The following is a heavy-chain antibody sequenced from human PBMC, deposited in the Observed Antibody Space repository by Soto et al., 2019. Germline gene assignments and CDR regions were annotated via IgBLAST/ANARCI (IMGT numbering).Heavy chain of an antibody. Sequence: QVQLQESGPGLVKPSETLSLTCTVSGGSISSYYWSWIRQPPGKGLEWIGYIYYSGSTNYNPSLKSRVTISVDTSKNQVSLKLSSVTAADTAVYYCARLNYDILTGYYLSYWGQGTLVTVSS. CDR3: ARLNYDILTGYYLSY. V-gene: IGHV4-59*08. CDR2: IYYSGST. D-gene: IGHD3-9*01. CDR1: GGSISSYY. J-gene: IGHJ4*02.